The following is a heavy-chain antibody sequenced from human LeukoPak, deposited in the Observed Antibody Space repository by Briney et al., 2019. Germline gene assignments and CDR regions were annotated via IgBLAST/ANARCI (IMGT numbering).Heavy chain of an antibody. Sequence: GGSLRLSCAASGFTVSSNYMSWVRQAPGKGLEWVSVIYSGGSTYYADSVKGRFTISRDNSKNTLYLQMNSLRAEDTAVYYCARGSGPYGSGRGIFDYWGQGTLVTVSS. CDR3: ARGSGPYGSGRGIFDY. D-gene: IGHD3-10*01. J-gene: IGHJ4*02. CDR1: GFTVSSNY. V-gene: IGHV3-66*02. CDR2: IYSGGST.